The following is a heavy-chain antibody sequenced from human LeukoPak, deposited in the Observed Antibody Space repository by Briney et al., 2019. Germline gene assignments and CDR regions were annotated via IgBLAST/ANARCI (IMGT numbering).Heavy chain of an antibody. J-gene: IGHJ3*02. CDR1: GDSFSGYY. Sequence: PSETLSLTCNVSGDSFSGYYWHWIRQPPGQGLEWIGNVYSSGGANYNPSLKSRLTISVDSSKNQFSLKLSSVTAADTAIYYCARQMTTLPPGRTFDRWGQGTMVIVSS. CDR2: VYSSGGA. V-gene: IGHV4-59*01. D-gene: IGHD3-16*01. CDR3: ARQMTTLPPGRTFDR.